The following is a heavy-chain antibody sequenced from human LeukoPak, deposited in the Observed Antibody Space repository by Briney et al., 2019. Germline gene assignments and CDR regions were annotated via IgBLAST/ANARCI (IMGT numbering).Heavy chain of an antibody. D-gene: IGHD2-8*01. CDR1: GFTFSSYS. V-gene: IGHV3-21*01. Sequence: PGGSLRLSCAASGFTFSSYSMNWVRQAPGKGPEWVSSISSSNSFIYYADSVKGRFTISRDNAKNSLYLQMNSLRAEDTAVYYCASRYCTNGVCHFDYWGQGTLVTVSS. J-gene: IGHJ4*02. CDR2: ISSSNSFI. CDR3: ASRYCTNGVCHFDY.